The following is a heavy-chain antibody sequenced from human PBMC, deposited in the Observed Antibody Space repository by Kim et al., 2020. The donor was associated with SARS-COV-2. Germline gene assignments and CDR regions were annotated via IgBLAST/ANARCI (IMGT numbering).Heavy chain of an antibody. Sequence: GGSLRLSCAASGFTFSSYAMHWVRQAPGKGLEWVAVISYDGSNKYYADSVKGRFTISRDNSKNTLYLQMNSLRAEDTAVYYCARDDVEMALPVPYWGQGTLVTVSS. CDR3: ARDDVEMALPVPY. J-gene: IGHJ4*02. CDR1: GFTFSSYA. V-gene: IGHV3-30-3*01. CDR2: ISYDGSNK.